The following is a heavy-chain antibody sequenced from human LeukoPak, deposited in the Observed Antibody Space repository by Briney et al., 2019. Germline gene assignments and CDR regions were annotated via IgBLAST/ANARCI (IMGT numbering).Heavy chain of an antibody. V-gene: IGHV4-39*07. CDR3: SEDLGVAGPFAY. Sequence: SETLSLTCTVSGGSISSSSYYWGWIRQPPGKGLEWIGSIYYSGSTYYNPSLKSRVTISVDTSKNQFSLEVNSVTAADTAVYCASEDLGVAGPFAYWGQGTLVTVSS. CDR2: IYYSGST. CDR1: GGSISSSSYY. J-gene: IGHJ4*02. D-gene: IGHD6-19*01.